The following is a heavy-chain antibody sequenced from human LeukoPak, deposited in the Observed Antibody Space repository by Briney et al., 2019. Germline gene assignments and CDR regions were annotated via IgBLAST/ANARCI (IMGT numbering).Heavy chain of an antibody. CDR2: IKHDGSEK. V-gene: IGHV3-7*01. CDR1: GFTFTSYW. CDR3: ARGGENYYGSGGLDY. D-gene: IGHD3-10*01. Sequence: GGSLRLSCAASGFTFTSYWMSWVRQAPGKGLEWVANIKHDGSEKYYVDSLKGRFTISRDNAKNSLYLQMNSLRAEDTAVYYCARGGENYYGSGGLDYWGQGTLVTVSS. J-gene: IGHJ4*02.